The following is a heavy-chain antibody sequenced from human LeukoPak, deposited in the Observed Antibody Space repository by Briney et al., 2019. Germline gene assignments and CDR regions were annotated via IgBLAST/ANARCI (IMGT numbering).Heavy chain of an antibody. J-gene: IGHJ6*03. V-gene: IGHV1-69*13. D-gene: IGHD3-10*02. CDR2: INPSGGST. Sequence: GASVKVSCKASGGTFSSYAISWVRQAPGQGLEWMGVINPSGGSTTYAQKFQGRVTMTADESTSTAYMELSSLRSEDTAVYYCARYVAGYYYMDVWGNGTTVTVSS. CDR3: ARYVAGYYYMDV. CDR1: GGTFSSYA.